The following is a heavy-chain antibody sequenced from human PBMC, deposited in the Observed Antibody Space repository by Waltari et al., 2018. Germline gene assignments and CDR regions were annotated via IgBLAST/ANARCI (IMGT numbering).Heavy chain of an antibody. D-gene: IGHD3-22*01. CDR2: ISSSGITI. J-gene: IGHJ3*02. Sequence: EVQLVESGGGLVQPGGSLRLSCAASGFTFSSYELNWVRQAPGKGLAWVSSISSSGITIYDAYSVKGRITISRENAKNSLYRKMNSRRAEDTAVYYCARAGGIYYDSSGYFPAADAFDIWGQGTMVTVSS. CDR1: GFTFSSYE. CDR3: ARAGGIYYDSSGYFPAADAFDI. V-gene: IGHV3-48*03.